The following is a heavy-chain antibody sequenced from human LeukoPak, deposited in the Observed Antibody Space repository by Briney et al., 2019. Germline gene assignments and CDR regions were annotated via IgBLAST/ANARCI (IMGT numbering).Heavy chain of an antibody. D-gene: IGHD6-13*01. Sequence: GGSLRLSCAASGFTFSSYAMSWVRQAPGTGLEWVSAISGSGGSTYYADSVKGRFTISRDNSKNTLYLQMNSLRAEDTAVYYCANPIAAADDAFDIWGQGTMVTVSS. CDR1: GFTFSSYA. CDR3: ANPIAAADDAFDI. V-gene: IGHV3-23*01. J-gene: IGHJ3*02. CDR2: ISGSGGST.